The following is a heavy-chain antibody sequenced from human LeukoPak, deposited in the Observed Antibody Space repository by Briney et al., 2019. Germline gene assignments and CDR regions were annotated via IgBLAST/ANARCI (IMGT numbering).Heavy chain of an antibody. V-gene: IGHV3-23*01. CDR3: AKDSWSTDSSGYYGY. Sequence: GGFLRLSCAASGFTFSSYAMSWVRQAPGKGLEWVSAISGSGGSTYYADSVKGRFTISRDNSKNTLYLQMNSLRAEDTAVYYCAKDSWSTDSSGYYGYWGQGTLVTVSS. CDR2: ISGSGGST. CDR1: GFTFSSYA. D-gene: IGHD3-22*01. J-gene: IGHJ4*02.